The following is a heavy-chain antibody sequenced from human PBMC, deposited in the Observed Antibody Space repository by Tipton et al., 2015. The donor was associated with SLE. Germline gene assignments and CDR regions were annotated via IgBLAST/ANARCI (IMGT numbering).Heavy chain of an antibody. V-gene: IGHV4-61*01. J-gene: IGHJ4*02. CDR2: IYYSGST. CDR1: GGSVSSGSYY. D-gene: IGHD6-13*01. CDR3: ARGAGSSSWYYFDY. Sequence: TLSLTCTVSGGSVSSGSYYWSWIRQPPGKGLEWIGYIYYSGSTNYNPSLKSRDTISVDTSKNQFSLKLSSVTAADTAVYYCARGAGSSSWYYFDYWGQGTLVTVSS.